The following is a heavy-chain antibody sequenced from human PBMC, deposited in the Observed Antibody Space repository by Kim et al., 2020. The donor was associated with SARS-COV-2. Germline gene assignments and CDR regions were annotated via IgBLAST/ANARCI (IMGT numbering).Heavy chain of an antibody. Sequence: ASVKVSCKASGYTFTSYDINWVRQATGQGLEWMGWMNPNSGNTGYAQKFQGRVTMTRNTSISTAYMELSSLRSEDTAVYYCAISHCSSTSCFHGDAFDIWGQGTMVTVSS. J-gene: IGHJ3*02. CDR3: AISHCSSTSCFHGDAFDI. CDR2: MNPNSGNT. V-gene: IGHV1-8*01. D-gene: IGHD2-2*01. CDR1: GYTFTSYD.